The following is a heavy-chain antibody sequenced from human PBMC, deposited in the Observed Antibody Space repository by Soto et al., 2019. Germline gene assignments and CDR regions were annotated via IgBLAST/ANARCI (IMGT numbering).Heavy chain of an antibody. J-gene: IGHJ5*02. CDR2: VYYTGST. D-gene: IGHD2-21*02. V-gene: IGHV4-30-4*01. CDR1: GASIRSTDYY. CDR3: VRTAREGAVDKHWFDR. Sequence: SETLSLTCTVSGASIRSTDYYWSWIRQAPGKGLEWIGYVYYTGSTYYNPSLMSRLTISVDTSKNQFSLKLTSVTAAETAVYYCVRTAREGAVDKHWFDRWGQGTQFTV.